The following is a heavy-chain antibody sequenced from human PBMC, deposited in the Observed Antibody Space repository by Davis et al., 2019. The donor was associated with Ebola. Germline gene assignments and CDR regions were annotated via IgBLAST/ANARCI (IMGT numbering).Heavy chain of an antibody. J-gene: IGHJ6*02. CDR2: INHSGST. D-gene: IGHD3-22*01. CDR1: GGSISSSSYY. Sequence: MPSETLSLTCTVSGGSISSSSYYWGWIRQPPGKGLEWIGEINHSGSTNYNPSLKSRVTISVDKSKNQFSLKLSSVTAADTAVYYCARGTHYYDSSGYNHGMDVWGQGTTVTVSS. V-gene: IGHV4-39*07. CDR3: ARGTHYYDSSGYNHGMDV.